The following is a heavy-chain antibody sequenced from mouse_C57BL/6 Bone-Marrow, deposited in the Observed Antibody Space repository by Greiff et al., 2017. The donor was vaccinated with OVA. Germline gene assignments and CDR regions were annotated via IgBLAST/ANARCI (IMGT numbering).Heavy chain of an antibody. CDR3: ARAWGWLLRGYFDY. CDR1: GYSITSGYY. Sequence: EVKLEESGPGLVKPSQSLSLTCSVTGYSITSGYYWNWIRQFPGNKLEWMGYISYDGSNNYNPSLKNRISITRDTSKNQFFLKLNSVTTEDTATYYCARAWGWLLRGYFDYWGQGTTLTVSS. V-gene: IGHV3-6*01. D-gene: IGHD2-3*01. CDR2: ISYDGSN. J-gene: IGHJ2*01.